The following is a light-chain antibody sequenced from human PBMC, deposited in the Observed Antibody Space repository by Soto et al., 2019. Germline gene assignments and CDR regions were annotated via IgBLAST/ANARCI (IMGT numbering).Light chain of an antibody. Sequence: DIQMTQSLSTLSASVGDRVTITCRASQSISYWLAWYQQKPGKAPKLLISKASRLESGVPSRFSGSGSGTEFTLTISNLQPDDFATYFCQHYYDYARTFDQGTKVEF. CDR3: QHYYDYART. V-gene: IGKV1-5*03. J-gene: IGKJ1*01. CDR1: QSISYW. CDR2: KAS.